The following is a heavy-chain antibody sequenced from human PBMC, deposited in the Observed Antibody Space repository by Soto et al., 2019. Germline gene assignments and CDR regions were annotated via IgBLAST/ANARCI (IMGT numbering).Heavy chain of an antibody. Sequence: QVQLVQSGAEVKKPGSSVKVSCKASGGTFSSYAISWVRQAPGQGLEWMGGIIPILGTANYAQKLQGRVTITADKSTSTAYMELSSLRSEDTAVYYCARDLREHPTWGMDVWGQGTTVTVSS. CDR3: ARDLREHPTWGMDV. CDR1: GGTFSSYA. J-gene: IGHJ6*02. CDR2: IIPILGTA. D-gene: IGHD1-26*01. V-gene: IGHV1-69*06.